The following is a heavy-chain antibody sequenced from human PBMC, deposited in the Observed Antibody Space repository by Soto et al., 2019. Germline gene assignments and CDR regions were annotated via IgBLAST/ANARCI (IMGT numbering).Heavy chain of an antibody. CDR1: RYGMKSYG. J-gene: IGHJ5*02. V-gene: IGHV1-18*01. Sequence: GASVKVCCEASRYGMKSYGVSWVRQAPEQGLEWMGSISAYSGNTNYAQKLQGRVTMTTDTSTSTAYMELRSLRSDDTAVYYCARDGTYYDFWSGYYKEKKYNWFDPWGQGTLVTVSS. CDR3: ARDGTYYDFWSGYYKEKKYNWFDP. D-gene: IGHD3-3*01. CDR2: ISAYSGNT.